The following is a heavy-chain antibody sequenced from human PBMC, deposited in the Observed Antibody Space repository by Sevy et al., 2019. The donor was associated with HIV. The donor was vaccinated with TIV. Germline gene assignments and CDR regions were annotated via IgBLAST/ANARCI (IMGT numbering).Heavy chain of an antibody. CDR1: EFTFSSYA. J-gene: IGHJ6*02. CDR3: AKGFCSGATCPRDYYYYGMDV. Sequence: GGSLRLSCSASEFTFSSYAMSWVRQAPGKGLEWVSSISGSGRFTDYADFVEGRFIISRDKSKNTLSVQMNSLRAEDTAVYYCAKGFCSGATCPRDYYYYGMDVWGQGTTVTVSS. CDR2: ISGSGRFT. D-gene: IGHD2-15*01. V-gene: IGHV3-23*01.